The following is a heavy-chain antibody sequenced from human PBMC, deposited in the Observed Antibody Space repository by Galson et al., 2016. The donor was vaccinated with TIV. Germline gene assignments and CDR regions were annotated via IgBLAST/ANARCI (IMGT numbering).Heavy chain of an antibody. D-gene: IGHD2-8*02. J-gene: IGHJ6*02. CDR3: ARHSCTGGTCQPYYIYYAMDV. V-gene: IGHV4-59*08. CDR1: GGSINNYY. Sequence: LSLTCNVSGGSINNYYWTWIRQPPGKGLEWIAYIYQHGSTYYNPSLKSRVTLSVDKSKNQISLKVTSVSAADTAVYYCARHSCTGGTCQPYYIYYAMDVWGQWATVTVSS. CDR2: IYQHGST.